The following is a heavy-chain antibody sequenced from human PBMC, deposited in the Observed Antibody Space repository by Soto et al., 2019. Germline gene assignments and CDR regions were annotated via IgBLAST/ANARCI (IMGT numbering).Heavy chain of an antibody. J-gene: IGHJ4*02. CDR2: ISGSGGST. CDR1: GFTFSSYA. Sequence: HPGGSLRLSCAASGFTFSSYAMSWVRQAPGKGLEWVSAISGSGGSTYYADSVKGRFTISRDNSKNTLYLQMNSLRAEDTAVYYCAKGDTSSGWSTAFDYWGQGTLVTVSS. D-gene: IGHD6-19*01. CDR3: AKGDTSSGWSTAFDY. V-gene: IGHV3-23*01.